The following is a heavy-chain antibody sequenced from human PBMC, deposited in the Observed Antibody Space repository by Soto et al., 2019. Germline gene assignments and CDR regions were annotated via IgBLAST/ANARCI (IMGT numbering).Heavy chain of an antibody. CDR1: GFTFSSYA. J-gene: IGHJ4*02. CDR3: GKRRRAGGQFDY. CDR2: VSIGGST. V-gene: IGHV3-23*01. D-gene: IGHD1-26*01. Sequence: GGCLRPSCAASGFTFSSYAMGWVRQGPGKGLEWVAVVSIGGSTHYADSVRGRFTISRDHSKNPLTLQINSRTAKDPPVYSCGKRRRAGGQFDYCGQRALVTVPS.